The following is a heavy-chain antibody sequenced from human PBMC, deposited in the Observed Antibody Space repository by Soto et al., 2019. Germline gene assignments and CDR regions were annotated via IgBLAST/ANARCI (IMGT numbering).Heavy chain of an antibody. D-gene: IGHD5-12*01. V-gene: IGHV5-10-1*01. CDR1: GYSFTSYW. CDR2: IDPSDSYT. CDR3: ARHRDYGVYSGDEILSGACYCGMDV. J-gene: IGHJ6*02. Sequence: GESLKISCKGSGYSFTSYWISWVRQMPGKGLEWMGRIDPSDSYTNYSPSFQRQVTISADKSISTAYLQWSSLKASDTAIYNYARHRDYGVYSGDEILSGACYCGMDVWGQGTMVTVSS.